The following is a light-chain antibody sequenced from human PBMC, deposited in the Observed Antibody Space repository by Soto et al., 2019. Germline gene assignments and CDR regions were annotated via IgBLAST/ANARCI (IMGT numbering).Light chain of an antibody. J-gene: IGKJ4*01. CDR2: GAS. V-gene: IGKV3-20*01. Sequence: EIVLTQSPGTLSLSPGERATLSCRASQSVWSSYLAWYQQKPGQAPRLLIYGASSRATGIPDRFSGSGSGTDFALTINRLEREDFAVYYCQQYGSSPLTFGGGTKVEIK. CDR3: QQYGSSPLT. CDR1: QSVWSSY.